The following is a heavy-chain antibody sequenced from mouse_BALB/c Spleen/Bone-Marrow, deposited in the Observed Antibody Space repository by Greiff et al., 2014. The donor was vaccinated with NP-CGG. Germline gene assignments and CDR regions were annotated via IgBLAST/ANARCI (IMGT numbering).Heavy chain of an antibody. D-gene: IGHD2-1*01. V-gene: IGHV1S135*01. CDR2: IDPYYDGT. CDR3: ARGMITTSYWYFDV. Sequence: EVQGVESGPELEKPGASVKISYKASGYSFTGYNMNWVKQTNGKSLEWIGNIDPYYDGTNYNQKFKGKATLTVDKSSSTAYIHLTSLTSGDSAVYFCARGMITTSYWYFDVWGAGTTVTVSS. CDR1: GYSFTGYN. J-gene: IGHJ1*01.